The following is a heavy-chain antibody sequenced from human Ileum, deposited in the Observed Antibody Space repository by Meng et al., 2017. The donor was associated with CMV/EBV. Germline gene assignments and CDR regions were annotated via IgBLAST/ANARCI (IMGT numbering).Heavy chain of an antibody. Sequence: GESLKISCAASGFTFSSYAMSWVRQAPGKGLEWVSVIYSGGSSTYYADSVRGRFTISRDNAKNTLFLQMSGLRTEDTAVYYCASYVGGGSSRSLDYWGQGTLVTVSS. J-gene: IGHJ4*02. CDR1: GFTFSSYA. V-gene: IGHV3-23*03. CDR3: ASYVGGGSSRSLDY. D-gene: IGHD2-15*01. CDR2: IYSGGSST.